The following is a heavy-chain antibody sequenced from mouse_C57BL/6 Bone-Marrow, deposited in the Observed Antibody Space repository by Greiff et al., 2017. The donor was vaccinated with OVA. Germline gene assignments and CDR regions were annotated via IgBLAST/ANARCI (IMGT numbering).Heavy chain of an antibody. J-gene: IGHJ3*01. V-gene: IGHV1-19*01. CDR2: INPYNGGT. Sequence: EVQLQESGPVLVKPGASVKMSCKASGYTFTDYYMNWVKQSHGKSLEWIGVINPYNGGTSYNQKFKGKATLTVDKSSSTAYMELNSLTSEDSAVYYCARSKPHGFAYWGQGTLVTVSA. CDR3: ARSKPHGFAY. CDR1: GYTFTDYY.